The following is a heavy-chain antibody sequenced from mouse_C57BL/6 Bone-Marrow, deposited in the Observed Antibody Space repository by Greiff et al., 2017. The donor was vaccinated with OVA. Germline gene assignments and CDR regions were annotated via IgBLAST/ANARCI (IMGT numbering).Heavy chain of an antibody. Sequence: QVQLKESGAELARPGASVKLSCKASGYTFTSYGISWVKQRTGQGLEWIGGIYPRSGNTYYNEKLQGKATLTADQSSSTAYMELRSLTSEDSAVYFCASPFALRSFDYWGQGTSLTVSS. CDR2: IYPRSGNT. D-gene: IGHD1-1*01. V-gene: IGHV1-81*01. J-gene: IGHJ2*02. CDR1: GYTFTSYG. CDR3: ASPFALRSFDY.